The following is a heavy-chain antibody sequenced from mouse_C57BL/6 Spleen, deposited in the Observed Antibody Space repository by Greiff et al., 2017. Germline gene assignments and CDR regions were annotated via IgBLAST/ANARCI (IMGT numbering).Heavy chain of an antibody. Sequence: VQLQQSGTELVKPGASVKLSCKASGYTFTSYWMQWVKQRPGQGLEWIGNINPSNGGTKYNEKFKSKATMTVEKSSSTAYFQLSCLTSEHSAVYYCARSGLYYSGSSYYYFDYWGQGTTLTVSS. CDR2: INPSNGGT. J-gene: IGHJ2*01. CDR1: GYTFTSYW. V-gene: IGHV1-53*01. D-gene: IGHD1-1*01. CDR3: ARSGLYYSGSSYYYFDY.